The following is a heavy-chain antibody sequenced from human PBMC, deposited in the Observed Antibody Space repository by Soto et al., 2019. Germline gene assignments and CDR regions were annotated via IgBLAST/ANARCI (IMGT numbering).Heavy chain of an antibody. Sequence: ESLTISFKGSGYSFTSYWIGLVRQMPGKGLEWMGIIYPGDSDTRYSPSFQGQVTISADKSISTAYLQWSSLKASDTAMYYCARRGKLWGRGDWFDPWGQGTLVTVSS. D-gene: IGHD2-21*01. CDR3: ARRGKLWGRGDWFDP. CDR1: GYSFTSYW. V-gene: IGHV5-51*01. CDR2: IYPGDSDT. J-gene: IGHJ5*02.